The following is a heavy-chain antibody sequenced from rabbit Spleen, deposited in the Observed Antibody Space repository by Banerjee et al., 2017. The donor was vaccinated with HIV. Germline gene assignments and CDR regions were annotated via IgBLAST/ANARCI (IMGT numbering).Heavy chain of an antibody. Sequence: EQLEESGGGLVKPEGSLTLSCKASGFDFSTYGVSWVRQAPGKGLEWIGYIDPVFGITYYANWVNGRFSISRENAQNTVFLQMTSLTAADTATYFCARDGAGGSYFALWGQGTLVTVS. J-gene: IGHJ3*01. CDR1: GFDFSTYG. CDR2: IDPVFGIT. CDR3: ARDGAGGSYFAL. V-gene: IGHV1S47*01. D-gene: IGHD8-1*01.